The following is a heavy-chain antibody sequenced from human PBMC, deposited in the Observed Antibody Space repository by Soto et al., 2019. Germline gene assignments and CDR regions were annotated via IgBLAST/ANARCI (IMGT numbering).Heavy chain of an antibody. CDR2: INHSGST. J-gene: IGHJ4*02. CDR1: GGSFSGYY. Sequence: SETLSLTCAVYGGSFSGYYWSWIRQPPGKGLEWIGEINHSGSTNYNPSLKSRVTISVDTSKNQFSLKLSSVTAADTAVYYCARDLGSYYNGDYWGQGTLVTVSS. D-gene: IGHD3-10*01. V-gene: IGHV4-34*01. CDR3: ARDLGSYYNGDY.